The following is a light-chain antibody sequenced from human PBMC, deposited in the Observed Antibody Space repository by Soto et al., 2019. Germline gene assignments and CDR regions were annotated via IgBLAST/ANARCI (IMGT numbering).Light chain of an antibody. Sequence: EIVMTQSPATLSVSPGARATLSCRASQSVGSNLAWYQQKPGQAPRLLIYGASSRATGIPDRFSGSGSGTDLTLTISRLEPEDGAVYDCQQYGSSPVTFGQGTKVDIK. CDR2: GAS. V-gene: IGKV3-20*01. J-gene: IGKJ1*01. CDR1: QSVGSN. CDR3: QQYGSSPVT.